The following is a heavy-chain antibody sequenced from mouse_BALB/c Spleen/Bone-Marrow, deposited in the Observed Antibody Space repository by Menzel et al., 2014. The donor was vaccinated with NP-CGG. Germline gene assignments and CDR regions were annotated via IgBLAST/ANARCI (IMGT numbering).Heavy chain of an antibody. CDR3: ARNLGYGYFDY. V-gene: IGHV1S135*01. J-gene: IGHJ2*01. Sequence: VQLKHSGPELVKPGASVKVSCKASGYAFTSYNMYWVKQSHGKSLEWIGYIDPYTGGTFYNQKFKGKATLTVDKSSSTAYMHLNSLTSEDSAVYYCARNLGYGYFDYWGQGTTLTVSS. CDR2: IDPYTGGT. D-gene: IGHD3-1*01. CDR1: GYAFTSYN.